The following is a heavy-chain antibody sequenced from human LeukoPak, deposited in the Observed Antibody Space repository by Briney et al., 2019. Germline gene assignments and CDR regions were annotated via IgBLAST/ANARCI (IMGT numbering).Heavy chain of an antibody. CDR2: IGTAGDT. CDR1: GFTFSSYD. CDR3: ARAPTQGWYFDL. J-gene: IGHJ2*01. Sequence: GGSLRLSCAASGFTFSSYDMHWVRQATGKGLEWVSAIGTAGDTYYPGSVKGRFTISRENAKNSLYLQMNSLRARDTAVYYCARAPTQGWYFDLWGRGTLVTVSS. V-gene: IGHV3-13*01.